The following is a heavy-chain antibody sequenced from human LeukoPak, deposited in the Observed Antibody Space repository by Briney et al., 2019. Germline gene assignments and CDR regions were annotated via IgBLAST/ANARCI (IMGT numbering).Heavy chain of an antibody. V-gene: IGHV4-4*09. Sequence: SETLSLTCTASGASISTYYWSWIRQPPGEGLEWIAYIAPSGSAVYNPSLNTRLTVSVDTSKNQFSLKLNSVTAADTAVYYCARHLATTVTRGYSCHPMDVWGKGTTVSVSS. CDR3: ARHLATTVTRGYSCHPMDV. J-gene: IGHJ6*03. D-gene: IGHD4-17*01. CDR2: IAPSGSA. CDR1: GASISTYY.